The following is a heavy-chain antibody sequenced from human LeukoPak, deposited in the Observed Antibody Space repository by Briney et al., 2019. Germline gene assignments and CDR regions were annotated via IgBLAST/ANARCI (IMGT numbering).Heavy chain of an antibody. CDR3: ARLQLGYCSSTSCYALFDY. CDR1: GGSISSSNYY. Sequence: SETLSLTCTVSGGSISSSNYYWGWLRQPPGKGLEWIGSIYYSGSTYYNPSLKSRVTISVDTSKNQLSLKLNSATAADTAVYYCARLQLGYCSSTSCYALFDYWGQGTLVTVSS. CDR2: IYYSGST. D-gene: IGHD2-2*01. V-gene: IGHV4-39*01. J-gene: IGHJ4*02.